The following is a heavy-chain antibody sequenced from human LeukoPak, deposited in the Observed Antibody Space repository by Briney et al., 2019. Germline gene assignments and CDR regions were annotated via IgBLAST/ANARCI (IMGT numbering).Heavy chain of an antibody. CDR1: GYTFTSYY. D-gene: IGHD5-18*01. CDR2: ITPSGGSP. CDR3: ARGPGYSYAIYYYGMDV. J-gene: IGHJ6*01. Sequence: ASVKVSCKASGYTFTSYYMHWVRQAPGQGLEWMGLITPSGGSPSYAQKFQGRVTMTRDTSTSTVYMELSSLRSEDTAVYYCARGPGYSYAIYYYGMDVWGRGTTVTVS. V-gene: IGHV1-46*01.